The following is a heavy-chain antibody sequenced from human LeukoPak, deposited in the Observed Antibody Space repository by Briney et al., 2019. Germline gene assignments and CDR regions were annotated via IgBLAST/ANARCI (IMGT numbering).Heavy chain of an antibody. D-gene: IGHD4-17*01. Sequence: GESLKISRKGSGYSFTSYWIGWVRQMPGKGLEWMGIIYPGDSDTRYSPSFQGQVTISADKSISTAYLQWSSLKASDTAMYYCASRTPPPNDYGDYGAFDIWGQGTMVTVSS. CDR1: GYSFTSYW. CDR3: ASRTPPPNDYGDYGAFDI. V-gene: IGHV5-51*01. J-gene: IGHJ3*02. CDR2: IYPGDSDT.